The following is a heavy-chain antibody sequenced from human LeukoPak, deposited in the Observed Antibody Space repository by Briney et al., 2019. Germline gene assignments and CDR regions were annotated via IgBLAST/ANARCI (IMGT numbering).Heavy chain of an antibody. D-gene: IGHD3-22*01. V-gene: IGHV3-48*03. J-gene: IGHJ5*02. Sequence: GGSLRLSCAASGFTFSSYEMNWVRQAPGKGLEWVSYISSSGSTIYYADSVKGRFTISRDNAKNSLYLQMNCLRAEDTAVYYCASVSGGVVAEGLWFDPWGQGTLVTVSS. CDR3: ASVSGGVVAEGLWFDP. CDR1: GFTFSSYE. CDR2: ISSSGSTI.